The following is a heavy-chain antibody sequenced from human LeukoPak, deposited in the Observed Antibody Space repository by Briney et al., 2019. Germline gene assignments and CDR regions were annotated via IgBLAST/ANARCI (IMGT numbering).Heavy chain of an antibody. V-gene: IGHV3-33*07. CDR2: IWYDGSNQ. CDR1: GFSFSSYG. CDR3: ARWGAGATIDY. Sequence: GGSLRLSCAASGFSFSSYGIYWVRQAPGKVLEWVAVIWYDGSNQYYADSVKGRFTISRDNSGNTAYLQMNSLRVEDTAVYFCARWGAGATIDYWGQGTLVTVSS. J-gene: IGHJ4*02. D-gene: IGHD1-26*01.